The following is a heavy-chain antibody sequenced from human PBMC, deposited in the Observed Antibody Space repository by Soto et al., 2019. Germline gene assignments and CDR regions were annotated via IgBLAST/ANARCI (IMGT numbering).Heavy chain of an antibody. D-gene: IGHD1-7*01. Sequence: QVQLQESGPGLVKRSGTLSLTCAXSGGSFTSNNWWTXVRQPPGQGLEWIGEIYRTGSTNYNPSLKTRVTIALDKTENHFTLQVTSLTAADTAVYYCASRAPGTSVDYCGQGTLVTVSS. J-gene: IGHJ4*02. CDR3: ASRAPGTSVDY. CDR2: IYRTGST. V-gene: IGHV4-4*02. CDR1: GGSFTSNNW.